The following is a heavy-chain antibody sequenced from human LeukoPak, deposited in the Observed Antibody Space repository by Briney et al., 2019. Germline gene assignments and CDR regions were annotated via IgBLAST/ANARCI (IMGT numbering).Heavy chain of an antibody. Sequence: SETLSLTCTVSGGSISSYYYSWIRQPAGKGLEWIGRIYTSGRTNYNPSLKSRVTMSVDTSKNQFSLKLKSVTAADTAVYYCARGGYYGSGNDFRFDPWGQGTLVTVSS. V-gene: IGHV4-4*07. J-gene: IGHJ5*02. CDR3: ARGGYYGSGNDFRFDP. CDR2: IYTSGRT. CDR1: GGSISSYY. D-gene: IGHD3-10*01.